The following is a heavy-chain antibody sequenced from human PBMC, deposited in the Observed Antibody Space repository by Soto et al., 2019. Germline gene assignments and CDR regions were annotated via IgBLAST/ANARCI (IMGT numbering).Heavy chain of an antibody. D-gene: IGHD3-16*02. J-gene: IGHJ4*02. V-gene: IGHV4-38-2*02. CDR1: GFSIQTSYF. Sequence: SEALSLTGCVPGFSIQTSYFWGWIRQPPGKGLEWIGLISHSGRAISHPSFASRATISLDTTNNAFSLTLKSVTAADTAVYYCARGRSFRLVGVPLHSWGQGTLVTVSS. CDR2: ISHSGRA. CDR3: ARGRSFRLVGVPLHS.